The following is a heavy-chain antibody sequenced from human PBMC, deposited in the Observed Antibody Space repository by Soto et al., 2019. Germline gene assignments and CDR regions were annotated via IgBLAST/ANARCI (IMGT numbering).Heavy chain of an antibody. CDR1: RFPCRSYW. V-gene: IGHV3-74*03. CDR2: IGSDGRPT. J-gene: IGHJ1*01. CDR3: VRDYDSSGFNSGH. Sequence: PGGSLRLSGVASRFPCRSYWMHWIHQVPGKGLMWFSQIGSDGRPTTYADSVKGRFTISRDNARNTLYLQMNSLRADDTAMYSCVRDYDSSGFNSGHWGQGTLVTVSS. D-gene: IGHD3-22*01.